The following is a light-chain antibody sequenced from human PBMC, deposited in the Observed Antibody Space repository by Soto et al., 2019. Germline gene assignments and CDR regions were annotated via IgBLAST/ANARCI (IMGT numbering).Light chain of an antibody. CDR3: CSYAGSSQ. V-gene: IGLV2-23*01. CDR2: EGS. CDR1: SSDVGSYNL. J-gene: IGLJ2*01. Sequence: QSALTQPASVSGSPGQSITISCTGTSSDVGSYNLVSWYQQHPGKAPKLMIYEGSKRPSGVSNRFSGSKSGNTASLTISGLQAEDEAAYYCCSYAGSSQFGGGTQLTVL.